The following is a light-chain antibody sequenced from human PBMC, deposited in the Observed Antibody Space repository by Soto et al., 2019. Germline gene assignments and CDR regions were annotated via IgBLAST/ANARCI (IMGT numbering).Light chain of an antibody. CDR2: GAS. J-gene: IGKJ1*01. CDR1: QSVMSN. V-gene: IGKV3-15*01. Sequence: EIVLTQSPGTQSLSPGERATLSCGASQSVMSNYVAWYHQKPGQAPRLLIYGASTRATGIPARFSGSGSGTEFTLTISSLQSEDFAVYYCQQYNNWPLWTFGQGTKVDIK. CDR3: QQYNNWPLWT.